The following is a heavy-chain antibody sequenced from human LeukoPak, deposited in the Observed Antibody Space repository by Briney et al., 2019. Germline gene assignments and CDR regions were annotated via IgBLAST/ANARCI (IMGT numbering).Heavy chain of an antibody. CDR3: ARVTSQWPSF. CDR1: GGSISSSSYY. Sequence: PSETLSLTCTVSGGSISSSSYYWGWIRQPPGKGLEWIGSIYYSGSTYYNPSLKSRVTISVDTSKNQFSLKVSSVTAADTAVYYCARVTSQWPSFWGQGTLVTVSS. CDR2: IYYSGST. D-gene: IGHD6-19*01. J-gene: IGHJ4*02. V-gene: IGHV4-39*01.